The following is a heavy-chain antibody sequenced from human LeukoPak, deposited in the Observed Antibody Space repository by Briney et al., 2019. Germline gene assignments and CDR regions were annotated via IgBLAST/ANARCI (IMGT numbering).Heavy chain of an antibody. D-gene: IGHD3-22*01. CDR3: ARGQHYYDSSGSFDY. V-gene: IGHV4-4*02. Sequence: SGTLSLTCAVSGGSISSSNWWSWVRQPPGEGLEWIGEIYHSGSTNYNPSLKSRVTISVDKSKNQFSLKLSSVTAADTAVYYCARGQHYYDSSGSFDYWGQGTLVTVSS. CDR1: GGSISSSNW. CDR2: IYHSGST. J-gene: IGHJ4*02.